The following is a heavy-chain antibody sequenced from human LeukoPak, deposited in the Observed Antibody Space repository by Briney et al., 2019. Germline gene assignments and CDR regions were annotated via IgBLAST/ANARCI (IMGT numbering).Heavy chain of an antibody. J-gene: IGHJ3*02. D-gene: IGHD3-3*01. V-gene: IGHV4-30-4*08. CDR3: ARVGFGVIIPPYAFDI. CDR2: IYYSGST. Sequence: PSETLSLTCTVSGGSISSGDYYWSWIRQPPGKGLEWIGYIYYSGSTFYNPSLKSRITISVDTSKNQFSLKLTSVTAADTAVYYCARVGFGVIIPPYAFDIWGQGTMVTVSS. CDR1: GGSISSGDYY.